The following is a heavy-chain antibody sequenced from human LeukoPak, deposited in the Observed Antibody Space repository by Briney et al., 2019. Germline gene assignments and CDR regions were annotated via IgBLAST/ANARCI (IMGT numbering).Heavy chain of an antibody. V-gene: IGHV4-59*01. CDR2: IYYSGST. Sequence: SETLSLTCTVSGGSIRSYYWSWFRQPPGKGLEWIGSIYYSGSTNCNPSLKSRVTISVDTSKNQFSLQLSSVTAADTAVYYCARANYFDYWGQGTLVTVSS. CDR3: ARANYFDY. J-gene: IGHJ4*02. CDR1: GGSIRSYY.